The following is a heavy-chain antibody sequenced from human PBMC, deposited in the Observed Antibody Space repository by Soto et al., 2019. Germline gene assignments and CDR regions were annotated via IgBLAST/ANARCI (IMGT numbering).Heavy chain of an antibody. D-gene: IGHD3-22*01. CDR1: GFTFSSYS. CDR2: ISSSSSYI. V-gene: IGHV3-21*01. CDR3: ARSPSDLSSGYLDY. Sequence: PGGSLRLSCAASGFTFSSYSMNWVRQAPGKGLEWVSSISSSSSYIYYADSVKGRFTISRDNAKNSLYLQMNSLRAEDTAVYYCARSPSDLSSGYLDYWGKGTLVTVSS. J-gene: IGHJ4*02.